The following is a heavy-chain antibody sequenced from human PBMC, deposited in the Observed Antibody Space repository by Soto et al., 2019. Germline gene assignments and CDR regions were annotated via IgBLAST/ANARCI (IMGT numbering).Heavy chain of an antibody. CDR2: ISSSGGST. V-gene: IGHV3-23*01. CDR3: AKYGKSYSSSSVHYYGMDV. CDR1: GFTFSSYA. Sequence: PGGSLRLSCVASGFTFSSYAMSWVRQAPGKGLEWVSTISSSGGSTYYADSVKGRSTISRDNSKNTLYLQMNSLRAEDTAVYYCAKYGKSYSSSSVHYYGMDVWGQGTTVTVSS. D-gene: IGHD6-6*01. J-gene: IGHJ6*02.